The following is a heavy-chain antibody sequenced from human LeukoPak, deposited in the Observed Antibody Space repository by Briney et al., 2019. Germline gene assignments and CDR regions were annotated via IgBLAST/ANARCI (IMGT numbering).Heavy chain of an antibody. V-gene: IGHV5-51*01. CDR1: GYSFTSYW. CDR2: IYPGDSDT. J-gene: IGHJ5*02. CDR3: ASVTSITIFGVVSSWFDP. D-gene: IGHD3-3*01. Sequence: GESLKISCKGSGYSFTSYWIGWVRQMPGKGLEWMGIIYPGDSDTRYSPSFQGQVTISADKSISTAYLQWCSLKASDTAMYYCASVTSITIFGVVSSWFDPWGQGTLVTVSS.